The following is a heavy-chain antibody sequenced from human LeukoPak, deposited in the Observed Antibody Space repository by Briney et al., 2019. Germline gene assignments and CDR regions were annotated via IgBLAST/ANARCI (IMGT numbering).Heavy chain of an antibody. CDR2: IVPIFGKT. CDR1: GDPFGSYA. V-gene: IGHV1-69*05. Sequence: SVKVSCKASGDPFGSYALSWVRQAPGQGLEWVGGIVPIFGKTTYAQKFQGRLAITTDESTSTTYMELSSLTSADTAVYYCARGQGGIMWFFDNWGQGTLVTVSS. CDR3: ARGQGGIMWFFDN. J-gene: IGHJ4*02. D-gene: IGHD2-21*01.